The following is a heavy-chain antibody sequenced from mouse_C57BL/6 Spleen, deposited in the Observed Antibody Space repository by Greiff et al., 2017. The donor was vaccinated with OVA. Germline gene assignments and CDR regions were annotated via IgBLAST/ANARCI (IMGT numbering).Heavy chain of an antibody. J-gene: IGHJ3*01. Sequence: VQLQQPGAELVKPGASVKLSCKASGYTFTSYWMHWVKQRPGRGLEWSGRIDPNSGGTKYNEKFKSKATLTVDKPSSTAYMQLSSLTSEDSAVYYRAREGDYYGSSYEFAYWGQGTLVTVSA. D-gene: IGHD1-1*01. CDR2: IDPNSGGT. CDR3: AREGDYYGSSYEFAY. V-gene: IGHV1-72*01. CDR1: GYTFTSYW.